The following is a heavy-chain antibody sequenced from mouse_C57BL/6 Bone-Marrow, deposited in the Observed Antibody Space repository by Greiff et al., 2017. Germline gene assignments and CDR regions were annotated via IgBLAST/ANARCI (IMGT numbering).Heavy chain of an antibody. CDR3: ARSGLRDYYGSSS. J-gene: IGHJ2*01. Sequence: QVQLKESGAELARPGASVKLSCKASGYTFTSYGISWVKQRTGQGLEWIGEIYPRSGNTYYNEKFKGKATLTADKSSSTAYMELRSLTSEDSAVYFCARSGLRDYYGSSSWGQGTTLTVSS. V-gene: IGHV1-81*01. CDR1: GYTFTSYG. CDR2: IYPRSGNT. D-gene: IGHD1-1*01.